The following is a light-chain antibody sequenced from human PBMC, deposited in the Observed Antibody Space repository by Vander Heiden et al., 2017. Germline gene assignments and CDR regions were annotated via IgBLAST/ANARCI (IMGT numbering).Light chain of an antibody. CDR3: QHDDGSTLT. CDR1: QSVISTY. Sequence: EIVLTQSPGTLSLSPGQGATLSCRASQSVISTYFAWYQQKPGQAPSLLIYRASSRATGIPDRFSGSGSGTDFTLTISRLEPEDFAVYYCQHDDGSTLTFGGGTKVEIK. CDR2: RAS. J-gene: IGKJ4*01. V-gene: IGKV3-20*01.